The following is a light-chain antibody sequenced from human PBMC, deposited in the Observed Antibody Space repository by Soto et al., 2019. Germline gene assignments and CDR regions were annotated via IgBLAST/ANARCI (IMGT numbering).Light chain of an antibody. CDR2: GRS. Sequence: EIGLTHSPGTLSLSPGETATLSCRASPSVSRDFLVWYQHKRGQPPRLLLYGRSIRATGTPDMFSGSGSGTEFTLTISRLEREDVGVYYCQQYGLSPTFGQGTKVELK. V-gene: IGKV3-20*01. CDR1: PSVSRDF. CDR3: QQYGLSPT. J-gene: IGKJ1*01.